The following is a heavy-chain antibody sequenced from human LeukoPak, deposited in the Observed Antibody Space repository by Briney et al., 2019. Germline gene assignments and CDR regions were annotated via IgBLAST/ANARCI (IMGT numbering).Heavy chain of an antibody. V-gene: IGHV3-64*01. J-gene: IGHJ4*02. CDR2: ISSNGGST. Sequence: PGGSLRLSCAASGFTFSSYAMHWVRQAPGKGLEYVSAISSNGGSTYYANSVKGRFTISRDNSKNTLYLQMGSLRAEDMAVYYCAKHSVVGASMIFYFDNWGQGTLVTVSS. CDR3: AKHSVVGASMIFYFDN. D-gene: IGHD1-26*01. CDR1: GFTFSSYA.